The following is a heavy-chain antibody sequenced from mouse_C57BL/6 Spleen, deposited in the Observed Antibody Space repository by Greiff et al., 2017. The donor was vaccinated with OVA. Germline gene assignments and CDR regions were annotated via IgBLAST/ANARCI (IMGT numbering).Heavy chain of an antibody. Sequence: EVKLVESGGGLVKPGGSLKLSCAASGFTFSSYAMSWVRQTPEKRLEWVATISDGGSYTYYPDNVKGRFTISRDNAKNNLYLQMSHLKSEDTAMYYCARDRVFLTAQATYYFDYWGQGTTLTVSS. V-gene: IGHV5-4*01. CDR2: ISDGGSYT. D-gene: IGHD3-2*02. CDR1: GFTFSSYA. J-gene: IGHJ2*01. CDR3: ARDRVFLTAQATYYFDY.